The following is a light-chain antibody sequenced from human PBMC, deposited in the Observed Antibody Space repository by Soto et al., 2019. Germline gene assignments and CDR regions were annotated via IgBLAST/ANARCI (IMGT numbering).Light chain of an antibody. CDR1: QSVSSN. J-gene: IGKJ1*01. Sequence: DIVMTQSPATLSVSPGERATISCRASQSVSSNLAWYQQKPGQAPSLLIYGASTMATGVPARFSGSGSGTAFTLTISRLQSGDFAVYYCQQYNNWPPLTFGQGTKVEI. V-gene: IGKV3-15*01. CDR3: QQYNNWPPLT. CDR2: GAS.